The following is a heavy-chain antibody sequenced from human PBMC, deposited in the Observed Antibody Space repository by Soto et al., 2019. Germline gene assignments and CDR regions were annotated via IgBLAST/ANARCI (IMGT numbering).Heavy chain of an antibody. Sequence: SETLSLTCTVSGGSISSYYWSWIRQPPGKGLEWIGYIYYSGSTNYNPSLKSRVTISVDTSKNQFSLKLSSVTAADTAVYYCASPNRGDAFDIWGQGKMVRVS. D-gene: IGHD6-25*01. CDR3: ASPNRGDAFDI. CDR2: IYYSGST. CDR1: GGSISSYY. J-gene: IGHJ3*02. V-gene: IGHV4-59*01.